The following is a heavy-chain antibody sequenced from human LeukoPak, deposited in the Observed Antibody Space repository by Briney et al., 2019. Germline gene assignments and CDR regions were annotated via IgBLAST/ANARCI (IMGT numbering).Heavy chain of an antibody. J-gene: IGHJ4*02. CDR2: IYHSGST. CDR1: GYSISSGYY. Sequence: SETLSHTCAVSGYSISSGYYWGWIRQPPGKGLEWIGSIYHSGSTYYNPSLKSRVTISVDTSKNQFSLKLSSVTAADTAVYYCARDYSGYEGVPDYWGQGTLVTVSS. D-gene: IGHD5-12*01. CDR3: ARDYSGYEGVPDY. V-gene: IGHV4-38-2*02.